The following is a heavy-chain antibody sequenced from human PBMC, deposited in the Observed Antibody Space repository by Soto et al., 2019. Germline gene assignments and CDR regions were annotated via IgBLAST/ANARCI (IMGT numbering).Heavy chain of an antibody. CDR1: EGTLNSYA. CDR3: ASGASRWYPYFFDS. J-gene: IGHJ4*02. Sequence: QAQVVQSGAEVRKPGSSVKLSCKASEGTLNSYAIAWVRQAPGQGLEWMGGIIPYYNTLNYAQKFQDRVTITADDSTNTVYMELSSLRSDDTAFYFCASGASRWYPYFFDSWAQGTLVTVSS. CDR2: IIPYYNTL. V-gene: IGHV1-69*01. D-gene: IGHD6-13*01.